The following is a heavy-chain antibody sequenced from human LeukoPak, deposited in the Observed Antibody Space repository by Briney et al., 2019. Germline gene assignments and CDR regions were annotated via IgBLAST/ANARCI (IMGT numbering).Heavy chain of an antibody. CDR1: NGSISSGGYS. J-gene: IGHJ4*02. Sequence: PSQTLSLTCAVSNGSISSGGYSWSWLRQPPGKGLEFIGYIYHSGTTYYNPSLKSRATISVHSTKNQFSLNLNSVTAADTAVYYCARGRRGDYYFDYWGQGTLVTVSS. CDR2: IYHSGTT. V-gene: IGHV4-30-2*01. CDR3: ARGRRGDYYFDY. D-gene: IGHD2-21*02.